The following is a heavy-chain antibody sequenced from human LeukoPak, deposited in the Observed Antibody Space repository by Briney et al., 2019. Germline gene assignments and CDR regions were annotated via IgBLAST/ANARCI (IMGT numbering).Heavy chain of an antibody. CDR3: AKLYDSSGYFPVYYYYYGMDV. Sequence: GGSLRLSCAASGFTFSSYAMSWVRQAPGKGLEWVSAISGSGGSTYYADSVKGRFTISRDNSKNTLYLQMNSLRAEDTAVCYCAKLYDSSGYFPVYYYYYGMDVWGQGTTVTVSS. V-gene: IGHV3-23*01. CDR2: ISGSGGST. J-gene: IGHJ6*02. D-gene: IGHD3-22*01. CDR1: GFTFSSYA.